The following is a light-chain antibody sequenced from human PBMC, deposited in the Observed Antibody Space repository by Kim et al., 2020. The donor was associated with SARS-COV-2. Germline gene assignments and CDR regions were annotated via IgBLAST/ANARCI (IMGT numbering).Light chain of an antibody. J-gene: IGKJ1*01. CDR1: QTFTNNY. V-gene: IGKV3-20*01. CDR3: QQYGSSPRT. CDR2: GAS. Sequence: EVVLTQSPDTLSLSPGDRATLSCRASQTFTNNYLAWYQQKPGQAPRLLIFGASNRAAGIPDRFSGSGSGTDFTLTISRLEPGDFAVYYCQQYGSSPRTFGQGTKVEIK.